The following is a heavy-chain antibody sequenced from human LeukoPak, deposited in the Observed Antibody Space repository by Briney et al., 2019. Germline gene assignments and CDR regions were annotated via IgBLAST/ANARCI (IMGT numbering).Heavy chain of an antibody. CDR1: GFTFSRYW. CDR3: ARVAYGSSWYVDY. CDR2: INSDGSST. V-gene: IGHV3-74*01. J-gene: IGHJ4*02. Sequence: PGGSLRLTCAASGFTFSRYWMHWVRQTPGKGLVWVSRINSDGSSTRYADSVKGRFTISRDNAKNTLYLQMNSLTAEDTAVYYCARVAYGSSWYVDYWGQGNLVTVSS. D-gene: IGHD6-13*01.